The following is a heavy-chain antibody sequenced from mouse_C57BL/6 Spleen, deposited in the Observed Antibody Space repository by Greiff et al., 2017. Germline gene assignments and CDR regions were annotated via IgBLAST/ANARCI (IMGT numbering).Heavy chain of an antibody. J-gene: IGHJ3*01. V-gene: IGHV1-80*01. D-gene: IGHD2-2*01. CDR3: ARGGGYEAWFAY. Sequence: QVHVKQSGAELVKPGASVKISCKASGYAFSSYWMNWVKQRPGKGLEWIGQIYPGDGDTNYNGKFKGKATLTADKSSSTAYMQLSSLTSEDSAVYFCARGGGYEAWFAYWGQGTLVTVSA. CDR2: IYPGDGDT. CDR1: GYAFSSYW.